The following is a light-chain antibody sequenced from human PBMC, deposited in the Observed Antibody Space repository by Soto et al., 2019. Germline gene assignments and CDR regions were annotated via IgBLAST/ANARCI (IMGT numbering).Light chain of an antibody. Sequence: EIVMTQSPGTLALSPGERTTLSCRASQSISRYLTWYQQKPGQGPRLLLYGASSMTAGGPARLSGSRSGTEFTLTISRLQPEDFVAYYCQQHFSDSWTFGQGTKV. J-gene: IGKJ1*01. CDR3: QQHFSDSWT. CDR1: QSISRY. CDR2: GAS. V-gene: IGKV3-15*01.